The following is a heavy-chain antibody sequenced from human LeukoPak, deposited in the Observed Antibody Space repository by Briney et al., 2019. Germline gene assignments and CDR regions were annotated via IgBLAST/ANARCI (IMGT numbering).Heavy chain of an antibody. V-gene: IGHV1-2*04. CDR1: GYTFTGYY. D-gene: IGHD6-13*01. CDR2: INPNSGGT. CDR3: AREGIAAAGKGGFFDY. Sequence: GASVKVSCKASGYTFTGYYMHWVRQAPGQGLEWMGWINPNSGGTNYAQKFQGWVTMTRDTSISTAYMELSRLRSDDTAVYYCAREGIAAAGKGGFFDYWGQGTLVTVSS. J-gene: IGHJ4*02.